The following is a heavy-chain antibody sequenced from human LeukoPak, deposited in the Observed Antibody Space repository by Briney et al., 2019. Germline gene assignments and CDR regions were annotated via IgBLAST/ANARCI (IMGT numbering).Heavy chain of an antibody. Sequence: GASVKVSCKASGYTFTGYYMHWVRQAPGQGLEWMGWINPNSGGTNYAQKFQGRVTMTRDMSISTAYMELSSLRSEDTAVYYCARGHGSGYTNWFDPWGQGTQVTVSS. V-gene: IGHV1-2*02. CDR1: GYTFTGYY. CDR3: ARGHGSGYTNWFDP. D-gene: IGHD3-10*01. J-gene: IGHJ5*02. CDR2: INPNSGGT.